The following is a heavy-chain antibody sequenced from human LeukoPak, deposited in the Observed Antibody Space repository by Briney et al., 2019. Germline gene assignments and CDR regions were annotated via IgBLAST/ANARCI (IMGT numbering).Heavy chain of an antibody. CDR2: IRSDGSNK. J-gene: IGHJ6*03. CDR3: AKGSKAVVFTRDHYMDV. D-gene: IGHD3-22*01. V-gene: IGHV3-30*02. Sequence: PGGSLRLSCAASGFTFSSYGMHWVRQAPGKGLEWVAFIRSDGSNKYYADSVKGRFTISRDNSKNTLYLQMNSLRADDTAVYYCAKGSKAVVFTRDHYMDVWGKGTTVTFSS. CDR1: GFTFSSYG.